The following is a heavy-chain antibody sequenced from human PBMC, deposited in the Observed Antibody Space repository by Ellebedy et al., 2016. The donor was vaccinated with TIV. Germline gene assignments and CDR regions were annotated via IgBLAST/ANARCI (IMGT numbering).Heavy chain of an antibody. V-gene: IGHV4-59*01. CDR2: VFFSGST. CDR1: GASISSYY. D-gene: IGHD3-16*01. CDR3: VRGTGDNMIGLKGWFDP. J-gene: IGHJ5*02. Sequence: MPSETLSLTCTVSGASISSYYWSWIRQPPGKGLEWIGYVFFSGSTNYNPSLKSRVAISVDTSKNQFSLQLSSVTAADTAVYYCVRGTGDNMIGLKGWFDPWGQGTLVTVSS.